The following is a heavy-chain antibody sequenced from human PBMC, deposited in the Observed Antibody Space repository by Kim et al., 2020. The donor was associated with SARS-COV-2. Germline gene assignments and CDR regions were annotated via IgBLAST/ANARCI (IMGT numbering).Heavy chain of an antibody. CDR3: ARGTPPYYYDSSGYYVDY. CDR1: GYTFTSYG. V-gene: IGHV1-18*04. J-gene: IGHJ4*02. CDR2: ISAYNGNT. Sequence: ASVKVSCKASGYTFTSYGISWVRQAPGQGLEWMGWISAYNGNTNYAQKLQGRVTMTTDTSTSTAYMELRSLRSDDTAVYYCARGTPPYYYDSSGYYVDYWGQGTLVTVSS. D-gene: IGHD3-22*01.